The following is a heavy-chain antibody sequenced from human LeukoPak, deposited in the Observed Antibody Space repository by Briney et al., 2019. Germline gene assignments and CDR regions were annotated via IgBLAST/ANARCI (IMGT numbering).Heavy chain of an antibody. CDR2: INHSGST. CDR3: ARLMGSYSSSYTFDY. D-gene: IGHD6-6*01. CDR1: GGSFSGYY. J-gene: IGHJ4*02. Sequence: PSETLSLTCAVYGGSFSGYYWSWIRQPPGKGLEWIGEINHSGSTNYNPSLKSRVTISVDTSKNQFSLKLSSVTAADTAVYYCARLMGSYSSSYTFDYWGQGTLVTVSS. V-gene: IGHV4-34*01.